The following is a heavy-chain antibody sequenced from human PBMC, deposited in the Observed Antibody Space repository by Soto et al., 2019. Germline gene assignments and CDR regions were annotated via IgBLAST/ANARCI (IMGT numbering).Heavy chain of an antibody. CDR3: ARDYPEYYYGSGSYYFPLPYCYYGMDV. CDR1: CYTYTSYD. J-gene: IGHJ6*02. CDR2: ISAYNGNT. D-gene: IGHD3-10*01. V-gene: IGHV1-18*01. Sequence: SVKVSCKASCYTYTSYDISWLRQAPGQGLEWMGWISAYNGNTNYAQKLQGRVTMTTDTSTSTAYMELRSLRSDHTAVYYCARDYPEYYYGSGSYYFPLPYCYYGMDVWGQGTTVTVS.